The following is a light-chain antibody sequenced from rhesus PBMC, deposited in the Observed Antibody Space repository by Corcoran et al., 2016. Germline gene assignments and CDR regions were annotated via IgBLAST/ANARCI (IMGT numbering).Light chain of an antibody. CDR2: KVS. CDR1: QSLVHSNGNTY. CDR3: MQYTHIPRT. Sequence: DVVMTQSPLALPITPGQPASISCRSSQSLVHSNGNTYLSWFQQKPGQPPRLLIYKVSNRYSGVPDRFSGRGAGTDFTLQISRVEAEDVGVYYCMQYTHIPRTFGQGTKVEIK. J-gene: IGKJ1*01. V-gene: IGKV2-65*01.